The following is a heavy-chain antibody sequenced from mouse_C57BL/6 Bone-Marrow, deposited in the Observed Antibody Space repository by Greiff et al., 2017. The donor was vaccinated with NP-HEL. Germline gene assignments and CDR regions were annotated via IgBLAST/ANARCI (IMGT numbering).Heavy chain of an antibody. D-gene: IGHD2-4*01. CDR3: ARGRLRDQAWFVY. Sequence: QVHVKQPGAELVRPGSSVKLSCKASGYTFTSYWMHWVKQRPIQGLEWVGNIDPSDSETHYNQKFKDKATLTVDKSSSTAYMQLSSLTSEDSAVYYCARGRLRDQAWFVYWGQGTLVTVSA. V-gene: IGHV1-52*01. CDR2: IDPSDSET. CDR1: GYTFTSYW. J-gene: IGHJ3*01.